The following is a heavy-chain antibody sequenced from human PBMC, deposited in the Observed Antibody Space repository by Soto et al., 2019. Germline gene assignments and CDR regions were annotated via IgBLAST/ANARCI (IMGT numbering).Heavy chain of an antibody. Sequence: VQLVESGGDLVQPGRSLRLSCAASGFTFDDYAVHWVRQVPGKGLQWVSGLSWNGVTIGYAASVKGRFPISRHNAKKSLYPQMNGRRPDDTAFYYFTASRAYDGSDYSGFHYGMDVWGLGTTVTVS. CDR3: TASRAYDGSDYSGFHYGMDV. CDR1: GFTFDDYA. J-gene: IGHJ6*02. V-gene: IGHV3-9*01. CDR2: LSWNGVTI. D-gene: IGHD3-22*01.